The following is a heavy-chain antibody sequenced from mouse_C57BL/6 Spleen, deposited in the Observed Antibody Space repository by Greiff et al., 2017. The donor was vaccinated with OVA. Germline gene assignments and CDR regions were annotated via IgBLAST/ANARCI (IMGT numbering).Heavy chain of an antibody. CDR1: GYTFTSYW. D-gene: IGHD1-1*01. CDR3: ARFYTGYAMDY. V-gene: IGHV1-69*01. J-gene: IGHJ4*01. Sequence: QVQLQQPGAELVMPGASVKLSCKASGYTFTSYWMHWVKQRPGQGLEWIGEIDPSDSYTNYNQKFKGKSTLTVDKSSSTAYMQLSSLTSEDSAVYYCARFYTGYAMDYWGQGTSVTVSS. CDR2: IDPSDSYT.